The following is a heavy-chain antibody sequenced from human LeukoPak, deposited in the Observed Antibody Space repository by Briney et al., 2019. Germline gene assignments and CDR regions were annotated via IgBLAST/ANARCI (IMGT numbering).Heavy chain of an antibody. Sequence: GGTLRLSCAASGFTFSSYGMSWVRQAPGKGLEWVSAISGSGGSTYYADSVKGRFTISRDNSKNTLYLQMNSLRAEDTAVYYCARAAPYSRGWLIWGQGTLVTVSS. CDR2: ISGSGGST. CDR3: ARAAPYSRGWLI. V-gene: IGHV3-23*01. J-gene: IGHJ4*02. D-gene: IGHD6-19*01. CDR1: GFTFSSYG.